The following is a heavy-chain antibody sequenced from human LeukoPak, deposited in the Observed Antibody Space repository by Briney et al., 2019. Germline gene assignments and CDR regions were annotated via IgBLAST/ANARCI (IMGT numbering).Heavy chain of an antibody. CDR1: GFTFDDYA. V-gene: IGHV3-43*02. CDR2: ISGDGGST. J-gene: IGHJ4*02. D-gene: IGHD3-22*01. Sequence: PGGSLRLSCAASGFTFDDYAMHCVRQAPGKGLEWVSLISGDGGSTYYADSVKGRFTISRDNSKNSLYLQMNSLRSADTALYYCAKDYYYGSSGFTFGWRILFDYWGQGTLVTVSS. CDR3: AKDYYYGSSGFTFGWRILFDY.